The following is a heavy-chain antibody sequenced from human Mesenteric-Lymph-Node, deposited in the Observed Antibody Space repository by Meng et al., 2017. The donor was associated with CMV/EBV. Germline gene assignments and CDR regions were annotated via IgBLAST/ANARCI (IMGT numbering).Heavy chain of an antibody. J-gene: IGHJ6*02. V-gene: IGHV1-69*05. CDR3: ATTLIAARPDYYYGMDV. D-gene: IGHD6-6*01. CDR1: GDTFNRNA. CDR2: SIPIFGTT. Sequence: SVKVSCKASGDTFNRNAISWVRQAPGQGLEWMGGSIPIFGTTSYAQNFQGRVTITTDESTSTGYMELSSLRSEDTAVYYCATTLIAARPDYYYGMDVWGQGTTVTVSS.